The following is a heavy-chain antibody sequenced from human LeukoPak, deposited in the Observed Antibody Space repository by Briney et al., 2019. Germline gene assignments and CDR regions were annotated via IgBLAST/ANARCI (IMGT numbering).Heavy chain of an antibody. CDR2: IYYSGST. CDR1: GGSISSYC. V-gene: IGHV4-59*01. D-gene: IGHD3-10*01. J-gene: IGHJ4*02. Sequence: PSETLSLTCTVAGGSISSYCWSWIRQPPEKVLEWVGYIYYSGSTTYNPSLKSRVTISGDTSKNQFSLKLSSVTAADKAVYYCARVKPHARWCGELRGFDYWGQGTLVTVSS. CDR3: ARVKPHARWCGELRGFDY.